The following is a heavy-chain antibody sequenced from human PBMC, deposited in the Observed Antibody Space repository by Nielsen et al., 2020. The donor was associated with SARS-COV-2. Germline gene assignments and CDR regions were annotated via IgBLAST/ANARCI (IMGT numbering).Heavy chain of an antibody. CDR2: ISSSSSYI. CDR1: GFTFSSYS. D-gene: IGHD6-13*01. V-gene: IGHV3-21*04. J-gene: IGHJ4*02. Sequence: GESLKISCAASGFTFSSYSMNWVRQAPGKGLEWVSSISSSSSYIYYADSVKGRFTISRDNAKNSLYLQMNSLRAEDTALYYCAKGGSSSWYYFDYWGQGTLVTVSS. CDR3: AKGGSSSWYYFDY.